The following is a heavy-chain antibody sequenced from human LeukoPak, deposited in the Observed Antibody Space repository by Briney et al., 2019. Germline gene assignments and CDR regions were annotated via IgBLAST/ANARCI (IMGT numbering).Heavy chain of an antibody. Sequence: PGGSLRLSCVASGFTFSSYSMNWVRQAPGKGLEWVSSISSSSSYIYYADSVKGRFTISRDNAKNSLYLQMNSLRAEDTAVYYCARVVAADSSGYYYPYYYMDVWGKGTTVTVSS. CDR1: GFTFSSYS. J-gene: IGHJ6*03. CDR2: ISSSSSYI. V-gene: IGHV3-21*01. CDR3: ARVVAADSSGYYYPYYYMDV. D-gene: IGHD3-22*01.